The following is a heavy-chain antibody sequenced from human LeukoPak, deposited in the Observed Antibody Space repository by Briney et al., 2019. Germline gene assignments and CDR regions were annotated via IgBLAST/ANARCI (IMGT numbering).Heavy chain of an antibody. D-gene: IGHD1-7*01. Sequence: PGRSLRLSCAASGFTFSSYWMSWVRQAPGKGLEWVANIKQDGSVKYYVDSVKGRFTISRDNAKNSLYLQMNSLRAEDTAVYYCARRNWNCVSWFDPWGQGTLVTVSS. V-gene: IGHV3-7*01. CDR1: GFTFSSYW. J-gene: IGHJ5*02. CDR3: ARRNWNCVSWFDP. CDR2: IKQDGSVK.